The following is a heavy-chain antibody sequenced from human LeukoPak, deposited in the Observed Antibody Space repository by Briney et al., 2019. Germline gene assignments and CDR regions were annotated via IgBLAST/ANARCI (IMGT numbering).Heavy chain of an antibody. CDR2: IYYTGSA. CDR1: GDSISSSSYY. V-gene: IGHV4-39*01. D-gene: IGHD1-26*01. CDR3: ARHSVTYYADFDS. Sequence: PSETLSLTCTVSGDSISSSSYYWGWIRQPPGKGLEWIGYIYYTGSAYYNPSLKSRVTLSVDTSKNHFSLKLSSVAAADTAVYYCARHSVTYYADFDSWGQGTLVTVSS. J-gene: IGHJ4*02.